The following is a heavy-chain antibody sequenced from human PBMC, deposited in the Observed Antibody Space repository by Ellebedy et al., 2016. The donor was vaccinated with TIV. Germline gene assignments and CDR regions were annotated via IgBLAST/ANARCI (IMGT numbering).Heavy chain of an antibody. CDR1: GFTFSSYG. D-gene: IGHD1-26*01. CDR3: ARGYSGSPPGN. CDR2: IWYDGSKK. J-gene: IGHJ4*02. V-gene: IGHV3-33*01. Sequence: GGSLRLSXAASGFTFSSYGMHWVRQAPGKGLEWVAVIWYDGSKKYYADSVKGRFTTFRDNSKNTLYLQMNSLRAENTDVYYCARGYSGSPPGNWGQGTLVTVSS.